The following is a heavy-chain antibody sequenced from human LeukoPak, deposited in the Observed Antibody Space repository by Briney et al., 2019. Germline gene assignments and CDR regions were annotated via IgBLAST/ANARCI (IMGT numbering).Heavy chain of an antibody. CDR1: GFTFSGSA. CDR3: TTDWFFH. Sequence: GGSPRLSCAASGFTFSGSAMHWLRQASGKGLEWVGRIRSKANSYATAYAASVKGRFTISRDDSKNTAYLQMSSLKIEDTAVYYCTTDWFFHWGQGTLVTVSS. V-gene: IGHV3-73*01. J-gene: IGHJ5*02. CDR2: IRSKANSYAT.